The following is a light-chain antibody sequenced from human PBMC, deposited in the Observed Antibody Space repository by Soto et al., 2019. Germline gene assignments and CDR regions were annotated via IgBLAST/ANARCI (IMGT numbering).Light chain of an antibody. CDR1: QSVSSTY. V-gene: IGKV3-20*01. CDR2: AAS. J-gene: IGKJ1*01. Sequence: EIVLTQSPGTLSLSPGERATLSCRPSQSVSSTYLDWYQQKPGQAPRLLIYAASSRATGIPDRFSGGASATAFTLTISRLEPDDFAVYYCRHYINSQWTFGQGTKVEIK. CDR3: RHYINSQWT.